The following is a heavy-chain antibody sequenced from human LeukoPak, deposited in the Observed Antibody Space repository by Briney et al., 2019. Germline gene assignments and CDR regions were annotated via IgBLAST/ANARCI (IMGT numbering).Heavy chain of an antibody. J-gene: IGHJ5*02. Sequence: GESLKISCKGSGYTFSSYWIAWVRQMPGKGLEWMGIIYPGDSDTRYSPSFQGRVTISADKSISTAYLQWSSLKASDTAMYYCARPQSMPISWFDPWGQGTLVTVSS. CDR2: IYPGDSDT. D-gene: IGHD2-2*01. CDR1: GYTFSSYW. CDR3: ARPQSMPISWFDP. V-gene: IGHV5-51*01.